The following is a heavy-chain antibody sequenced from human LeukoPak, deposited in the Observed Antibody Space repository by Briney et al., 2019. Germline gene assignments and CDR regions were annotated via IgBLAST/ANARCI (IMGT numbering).Heavy chain of an antibody. CDR2: ITGNGTNT. CDR1: GFTFSSYG. V-gene: IGHV3-23*01. D-gene: IGHD3-22*01. CDR3: AREGVWSYYYDSSADY. J-gene: IGHJ4*02. Sequence: PGGSLRLSCAASGFTFSSYGMSWVRQAPGKGLEWVSAITGNGTNTFYADSVKGRFTISRDNSKNTMYLQMNSLRAEDTAVYYCAREGVWSYYYDSSADYWGQGTLVTVSS.